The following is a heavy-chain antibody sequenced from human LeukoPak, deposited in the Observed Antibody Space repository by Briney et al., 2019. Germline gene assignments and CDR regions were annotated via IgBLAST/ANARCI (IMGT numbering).Heavy chain of an antibody. CDR1: GYTFTSYG. D-gene: IGHD3-22*01. Sequence: GASVKVSCKASGYTFTSYGISWVRQAPGQGLEWMGWISAYNGNTNYAQKLQGRVTMTTDTSTSTAYMELRSLRSDDTAVYYCARDYYYDSSGYYSRGIRSDYWGQGTLVTVSS. CDR3: ARDYYYDSSGYYSRGIRSDY. V-gene: IGHV1-18*01. CDR2: ISAYNGNT. J-gene: IGHJ4*02.